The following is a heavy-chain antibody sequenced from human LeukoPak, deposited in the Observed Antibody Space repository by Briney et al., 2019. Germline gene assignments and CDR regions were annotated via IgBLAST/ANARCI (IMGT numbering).Heavy chain of an antibody. CDR2: IYSSGST. D-gene: IGHD3-10*01. J-gene: IGHJ3*02. CDR3: ARSDGYGLVGI. V-gene: IGHV4-39*07. CDR1: GVSISSGSNY. Sequence: SETLSLTCRVSGVSISSGSNYWGWIRQPPGKTLEWIGSIYSSGSTYYNSSLKSRVIILIDTAKNHFSLNLSSVTASDTAVYYCARSDGYGLVGIWGQGTMVTVSS.